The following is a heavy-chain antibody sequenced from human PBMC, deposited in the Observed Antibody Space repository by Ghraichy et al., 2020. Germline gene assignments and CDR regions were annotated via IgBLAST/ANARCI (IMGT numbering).Heavy chain of an antibody. CDR1: GASMSSYY. V-gene: IGHV4-59*01. D-gene: IGHD3-16*01. J-gene: IGHJ6*03. CDR3: AAYADYYQYMDV. CDR2: IYYSGST. Sequence: SETLSLTCTVSGASMSSYYWSWIRQSPGKGPEWVGYIYYSGSTNYNPSLKSRVTISVDTSKKQFYLKLSSVTAADTAVYYCAAYADYYQYMDVWGKGTTVTVSS.